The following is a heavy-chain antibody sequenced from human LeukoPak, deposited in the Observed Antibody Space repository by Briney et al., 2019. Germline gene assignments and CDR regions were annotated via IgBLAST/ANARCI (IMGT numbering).Heavy chain of an antibody. CDR1: GFTFSSYA. Sequence: GGSLRLSCAASGFTFSSYAMSWVRQAPGKGLEWVSGISWNSGSIGYADSVKGRFTISRDNAKNSLYLQMNSLRAEDTAVYYCAKIPRALRYYFDYWGQGTLVTVSS. CDR3: AKIPRALRYYFDY. J-gene: IGHJ4*02. V-gene: IGHV3-9*01. CDR2: ISWNSGSI. D-gene: IGHD2-21*01.